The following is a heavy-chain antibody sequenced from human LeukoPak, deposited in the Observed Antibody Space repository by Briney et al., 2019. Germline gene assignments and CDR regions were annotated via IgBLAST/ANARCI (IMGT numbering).Heavy chain of an antibody. Sequence: ASVKVSCKASAYTFTGYYMHWVRQAPGQGLERMGWINPNNGGTNYAVNFQGRVTMTTDTSTSTAYMELRSLRSDDTAVYYCARGPTWKYYYDSSGYYSYFDYWGQGTLVTVSS. V-gene: IGHV1-2*02. CDR2: INPNNGGT. J-gene: IGHJ4*02. D-gene: IGHD3-22*01. CDR3: ARGPTWKYYYDSSGYYSYFDY. CDR1: AYTFTGYY.